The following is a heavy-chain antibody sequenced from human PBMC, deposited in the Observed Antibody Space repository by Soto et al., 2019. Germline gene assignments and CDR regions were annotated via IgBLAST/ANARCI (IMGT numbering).Heavy chain of an antibody. D-gene: IGHD3-22*01. V-gene: IGHV4-59*08. CDR1: DGSLSPNY. J-gene: IGHJ4*02. CDR3: ARLGAYYQAMDS. Sequence: SETLSLTCTVSDGSLSPNYWSWVRQSPGKGLEWIGYIYYAGTTTYNPSLKSRITISLDTSQNEVSLKLSSVTAADTAVYYCARLGAYYQAMDSWGRGTLVTVSS. CDR2: IYYAGTT.